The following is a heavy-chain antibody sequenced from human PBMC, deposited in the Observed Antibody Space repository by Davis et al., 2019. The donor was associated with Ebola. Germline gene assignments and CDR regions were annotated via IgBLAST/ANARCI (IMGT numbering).Heavy chain of an antibody. V-gene: IGHV4-4*07. J-gene: IGHJ6*02. Sequence: PSETLSLTCTVSGGSISSYYWSWIRQPAGKGLEWIGRISTTGSTNYNPSLKSRVTMSVDTSKNQFSLKLSSVTAADTAVYYCAREKDYYYHGLDVWGQGTTVTVSS. CDR1: GGSISSYY. CDR3: AREKDYYYHGLDV. D-gene: IGHD2-15*01. CDR2: ISTTGST.